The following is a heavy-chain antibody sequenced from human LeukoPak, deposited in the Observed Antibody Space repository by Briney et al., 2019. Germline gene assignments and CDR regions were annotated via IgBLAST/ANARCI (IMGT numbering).Heavy chain of an antibody. J-gene: IGHJ4*02. CDR3: ARAQLNYYDSSGYYYFDY. V-gene: IGHV4-4*07. D-gene: IGHD3-22*01. Sequence: SETLSLTCTVAGGSISSYYWSWIRQPAGKGLEWIGRIYTSGSTNYNPSLKSRVTMSVDTSKNQFSLKLSPVTSAYTAVYYCARAQLNYYDSSGYYYFDYWGQGTLVTVSS. CDR1: GGSISSYY. CDR2: IYTSGST.